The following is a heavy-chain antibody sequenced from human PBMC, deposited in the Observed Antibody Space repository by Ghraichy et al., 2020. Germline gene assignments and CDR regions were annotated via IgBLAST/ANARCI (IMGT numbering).Heavy chain of an antibody. CDR2: INHSGST. Sequence: SETLSLTCAVYGGSFSGYYWSWIRQPPGKGLEWIGEINHSGSTNYNPSLKSRVTISVDTSKNQFSLKLSSVTAADTAVYYCARGAWGSGGYYYGMDVWGQGTTVTVSS. D-gene: IGHD3-10*01. CDR1: GGSFSGYY. V-gene: IGHV4-34*01. J-gene: IGHJ6*02. CDR3: ARGAWGSGGYYYGMDV.